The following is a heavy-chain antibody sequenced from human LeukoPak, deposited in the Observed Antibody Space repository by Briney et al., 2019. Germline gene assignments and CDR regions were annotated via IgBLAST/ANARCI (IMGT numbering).Heavy chain of an antibody. CDR1: GFTFSSYA. V-gene: IGHV3-23*01. Sequence: PGGSLRLSCAASGFTFSSYAMSWVRQAPGRGLEWVSAISGSGGSTYYADSVKGRFAISRDNSKNTLYLQMNSLRAEDTAVYYCASGYYDSSGQWYGDAFDIWGQGTMVTVSS. CDR3: ASGYYDSSGQWYGDAFDI. J-gene: IGHJ3*02. CDR2: ISGSGGST. D-gene: IGHD3-22*01.